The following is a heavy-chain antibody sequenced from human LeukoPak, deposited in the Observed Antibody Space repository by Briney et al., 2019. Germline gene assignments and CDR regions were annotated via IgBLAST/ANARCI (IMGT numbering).Heavy chain of an antibody. CDR2: ITGSGGST. D-gene: IGHD3-22*01. CDR3: AKRGAPQGSYYVTSGYDDNWFDP. Sequence: GGSLRLSCAASGFTFSNYAMSWVRQAPGQGLEWVSAITGSGGSTYYADSVKGRFTISRDNSKNTLYLQMNSLRAEDTAVYYCAKRGAPQGSYYVTSGYDDNWFDPWGQGTLVTVSS. V-gene: IGHV3-23*01. J-gene: IGHJ5*02. CDR1: GFTFSNYA.